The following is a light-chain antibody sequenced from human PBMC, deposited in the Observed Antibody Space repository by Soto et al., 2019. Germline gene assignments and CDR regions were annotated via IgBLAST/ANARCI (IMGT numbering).Light chain of an antibody. Sequence: DIQMTQSPSTLSASVGHRVTITCRASQSTSTWLAWYQQRPGKTPKLLISEASKLESEVPSRISDSGSRTELTLAISSLQPDDFASDYGQQYSNYPYACGRSTKMEIK. V-gene: IGKV1-5*03. CDR1: QSTSTW. J-gene: IGKJ1*01. CDR2: EAS. CDR3: QQYSNYPYA.